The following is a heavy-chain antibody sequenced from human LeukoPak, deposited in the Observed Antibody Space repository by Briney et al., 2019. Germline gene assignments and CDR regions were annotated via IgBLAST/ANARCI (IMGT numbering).Heavy chain of an antibody. CDR3: AKGLKHEKGGKTAAGPFDH. CDR1: GFAFSNYA. J-gene: IGHJ4*02. D-gene: IGHD6-13*01. V-gene: IGHV3-23*01. Sequence: GGALRLSCDSSGFAFSNYAMTWVRQAPGKGLEGVASISYTGGSRRSADCVKGRFTLSRDNSQRTLSLQMDRLRGEDTAVYFCAKGLKHEKGGKTAAGPFDHWGQGTLVVVSS. CDR2: ISYTGGSR.